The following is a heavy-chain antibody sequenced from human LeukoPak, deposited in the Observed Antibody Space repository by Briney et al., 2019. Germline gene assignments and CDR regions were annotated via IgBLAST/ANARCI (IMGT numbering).Heavy chain of an antibody. Sequence: GESLKISCKGSGYSFTSYWIGWVRQMPGKGLEWMGIIYPGDSDSRYSPSFQGQVSISADKSISTAYLQWSSLKASDTAMYYCARISPYYDFWSGYYKEPYYYYMDVWGKGTTVTVS. CDR1: GYSFTSYW. V-gene: IGHV5-51*01. CDR3: ARISPYYDFWSGYYKEPYYYYMDV. CDR2: IYPGDSDS. J-gene: IGHJ6*03. D-gene: IGHD3-3*01.